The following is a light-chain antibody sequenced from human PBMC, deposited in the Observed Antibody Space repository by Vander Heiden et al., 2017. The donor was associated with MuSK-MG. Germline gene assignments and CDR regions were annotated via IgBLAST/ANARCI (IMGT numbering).Light chain of an antibody. V-gene: IGLV3-21*04. Sequence: SCVLTQPPPVSVAPGEAATTAWGGNKIKSKNVHWYQQKQAQAPVLVISYDGGRPSGSPERCSGANSGDTATLTISRVEAGEEADYYCQVYDSSSDQWVFGGGTTLTVL. CDR3: QVYDSSSDQWV. CDR2: YDG. CDR1: KIKSKN. J-gene: IGLJ3*02.